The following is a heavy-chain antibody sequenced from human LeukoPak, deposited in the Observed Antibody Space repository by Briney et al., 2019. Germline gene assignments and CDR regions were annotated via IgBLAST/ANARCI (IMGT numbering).Heavy chain of an antibody. J-gene: IGHJ5*02. CDR3: ARSPSWQSAGWFGP. V-gene: IGHV4-4*07. Sequence: SETLSLTCSVSGGSVSTYFWTWIRQPAGKGLEWIGVIYTSGSTDYNPSLKSRVVMSVDKSKNQFSLRLTSVTAADTAVYYCARSPSWQSAGWFGPWGQGTLVTVSS. D-gene: IGHD5-12*01. CDR2: IYTSGST. CDR1: GGSVSTYF.